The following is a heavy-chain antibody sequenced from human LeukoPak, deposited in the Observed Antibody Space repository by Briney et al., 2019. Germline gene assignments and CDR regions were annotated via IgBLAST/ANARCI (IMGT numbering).Heavy chain of an antibody. CDR2: IRYDGSNK. CDR1: GFTFNSFG. CDR3: AKKRGAAFYNWFDP. Sequence: GGTLRLSCAASGFTFNSFGMHWVRQAPGNGPDWLRYIRYDGSNKNYADSLEGRFTISRDNSKNALYLQIDSLRPEDTAVYYCAKKRGAAFYNWFDPWGQGALVTVSS. D-gene: IGHD1-26*01. J-gene: IGHJ5*02. V-gene: IGHV3-30*02.